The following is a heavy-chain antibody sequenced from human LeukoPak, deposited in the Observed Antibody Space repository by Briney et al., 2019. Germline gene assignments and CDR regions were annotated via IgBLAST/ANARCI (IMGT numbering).Heavy chain of an antibody. CDR1: GYTFTGYY. D-gene: IGHD3-22*01. V-gene: IGHV1-2*02. Sequence: ASVKVSCKASGYTFTGYYMHWVRQAPGQGLEWMGWINPNSGGTNYAQKFQGRVTMTRDTSISTAYMVLSRLRSDDTAVYYCARDYYDSSGYYSFDLDYWGRGTLVTVSS. CDR3: ARDYYDSSGYYSFDLDY. J-gene: IGHJ4*02. CDR2: INPNSGGT.